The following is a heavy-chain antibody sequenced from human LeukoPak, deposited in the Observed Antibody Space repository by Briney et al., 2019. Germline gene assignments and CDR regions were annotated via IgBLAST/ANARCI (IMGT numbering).Heavy chain of an antibody. CDR3: ARSNRIAAAGTDY. CDR2: ISYDGSNK. CDR1: GGTFSSYA. D-gene: IGHD6-13*01. J-gene: IGHJ4*02. Sequence: SCKASGGTFSSYAMHWVRQAPGKGLEWVAVISYDGSNKYYADSVKGRFTISRDNSKNTLYLQMNSLRAEDTAVYYCARSNRIAAAGTDYWGQGTLVTVSS. V-gene: IGHV3-30*04.